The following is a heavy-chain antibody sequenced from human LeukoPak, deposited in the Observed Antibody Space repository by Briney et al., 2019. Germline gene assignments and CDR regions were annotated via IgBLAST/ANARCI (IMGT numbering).Heavy chain of an antibody. CDR3: ARWGPEPPYTPKYFYY. Sequence: GGPLRLSCAASGFTVSSNYMTWVRQAPGKGLEWVSIIYSDGTTYYADSVKGRFTISRDDSKNTLHLQMYSLRPEDTAVYYCARWGPEPPYTPKYFYYWGQGTLVTVSS. CDR1: GFTVSSNY. CDR2: IYSDGTT. J-gene: IGHJ4*02. D-gene: IGHD3-16*01. V-gene: IGHV3-53*01.